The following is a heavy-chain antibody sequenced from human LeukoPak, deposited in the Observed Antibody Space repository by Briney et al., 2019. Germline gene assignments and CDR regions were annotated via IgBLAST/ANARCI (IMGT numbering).Heavy chain of an antibody. V-gene: IGHV1-2*02. D-gene: IGHD3-3*01. CDR3: ARPTTPILRFLEWLLYDYYYMDV. CDR2: INPNSGGT. Sequence: ASVKVSCKASGYTFTGYYMHWVRQAPGQGLEWMGWINPNSGGTNYAQKFQGRVTITRDTSISTAYMELSRLRSDDTAVYYCARPTTPILRFLEWLLYDYYYMDVWGKGTTVTVSS. J-gene: IGHJ6*03. CDR1: GYTFTGYY.